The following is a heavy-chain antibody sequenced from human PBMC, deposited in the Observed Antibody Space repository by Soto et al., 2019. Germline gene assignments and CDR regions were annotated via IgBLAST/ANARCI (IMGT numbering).Heavy chain of an antibody. V-gene: IGHV3-30-3*01. Sequence: QVQLVESGGGVVQPGRSLRLSCAASGFTFSSYAMHWVRQAPGKGLEWVAVISYDGSNKYYADSVKGRFTISRDNSKNTLYLQMNSLRAEDTAVYYCARDYGSGYYFDYWGQGTLVTVSS. D-gene: IGHD3-22*01. CDR2: ISYDGSNK. CDR1: GFTFSSYA. CDR3: ARDYGSGYYFDY. J-gene: IGHJ4*02.